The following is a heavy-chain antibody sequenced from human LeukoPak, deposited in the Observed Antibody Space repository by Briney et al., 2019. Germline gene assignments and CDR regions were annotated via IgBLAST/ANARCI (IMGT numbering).Heavy chain of an antibody. CDR3: ANARRYYYDSSGFDY. D-gene: IGHD3-22*01. Sequence: GRSLRLSCAASGFTFDDYAMHWVRLAPGKGLEWVSGISWNSGSIGYADSVKGRFTISRDNAKNSLYLQMNSLRAEDTALYYCANARRYYYDSSGFDYWGQGTLVTVSS. CDR2: ISWNSGSI. V-gene: IGHV3-9*01. J-gene: IGHJ4*02. CDR1: GFTFDDYA.